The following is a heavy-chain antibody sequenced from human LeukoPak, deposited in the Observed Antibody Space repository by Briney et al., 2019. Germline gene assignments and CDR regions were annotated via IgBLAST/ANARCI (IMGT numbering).Heavy chain of an antibody. V-gene: IGHV3-23*01. CDR2: ISGSGGST. CDR1: GFTFSSYA. D-gene: IGHD6-13*01. J-gene: IGHJ4*02. Sequence: PGGSLRLSCAASGFTFSSYAMSWVRQAPGKGLEWVSAISGSGGSTYYADFVKGRFTISRDNSKNTLYLQMNSLRAEDTAVYYCAKGTGIAAAGPDLAWDYWGQGTLVTVSS. CDR3: AKGTGIAAAGPDLAWDY.